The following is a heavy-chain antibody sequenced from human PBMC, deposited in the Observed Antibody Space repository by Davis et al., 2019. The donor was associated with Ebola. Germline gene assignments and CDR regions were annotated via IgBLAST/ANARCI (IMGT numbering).Heavy chain of an antibody. CDR3: ARVIRHSTIFPPDY. D-gene: IGHD3-9*01. V-gene: IGHV1-69*05. CDR1: GGTLSNYP. J-gene: IGHJ4*02. Sequence: SVPDSRQASGGTLSNYPISWVRPAPGQGLEWMGGIIPIFGTANYAQKFQGRVTMTRDTSTSTVYMELSSLRSEDTAVYYCARVIRHSTIFPPDYWGQGTLVTVSS. CDR2: IIPIFGTA.